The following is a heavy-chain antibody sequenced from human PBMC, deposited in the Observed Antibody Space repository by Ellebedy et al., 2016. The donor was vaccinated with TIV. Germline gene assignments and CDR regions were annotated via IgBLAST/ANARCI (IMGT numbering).Heavy chain of an antibody. CDR1: GFTVDDYA. D-gene: IGHD3-16*01. V-gene: IGHV3-9*01. CDR3: AKDKRMITFGGVIDF. J-gene: IGHJ4*02. CDR2: ISWNSGSI. Sequence: PGGSLRLSCAAPGFTVDDYAMHWVRQAPGKGLEWVSGISWNSGSIGYADSVKGRFTISRDNAKNSLYLQMNSLRAEDTALYYCAKDKRMITFGGVIDFWGQGTLVTVSS.